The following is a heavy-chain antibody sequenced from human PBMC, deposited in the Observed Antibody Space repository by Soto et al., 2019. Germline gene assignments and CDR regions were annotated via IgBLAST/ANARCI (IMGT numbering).Heavy chain of an antibody. D-gene: IGHD2-15*01. CDR3: ARELGYCSGGSCYQDY. CDR2: IYYSGST. Sequence: PLEILSLTCTVSGGSISSYCWSWIRQPPGKELEWIGYIYYSGSTNYNPSLKSRVTISVDTSKNQFSLKLSSVTAADTAVYYCARELGYCSGGSCYQDYWGQGTLVTVSS. V-gene: IGHV4-59*01. CDR1: GGSISSYC. J-gene: IGHJ4*02.